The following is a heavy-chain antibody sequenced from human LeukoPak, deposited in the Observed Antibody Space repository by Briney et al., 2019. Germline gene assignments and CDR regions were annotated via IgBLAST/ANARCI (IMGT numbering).Heavy chain of an antibody. CDR2: IYYSGST. D-gene: IGHD3-22*01. V-gene: IGHV4-30-4*01. CDR1: GGSISSGDYY. Sequence: TLSLTCTVSGGSISSGDYYWSWIRQPPGKGLEWIGYIYYSGSTYYNPSLKSRVTISVDTSKNQFSLKLSSVTAADTAVYYCARDGHYYDSSGYYPRAFDIWGQGTMVTVSS. CDR3: ARDGHYYDSSGYYPRAFDI. J-gene: IGHJ3*02.